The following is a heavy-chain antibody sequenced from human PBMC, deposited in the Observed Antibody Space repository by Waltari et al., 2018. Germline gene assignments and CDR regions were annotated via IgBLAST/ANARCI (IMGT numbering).Heavy chain of an antibody. CDR1: GGSISSGSYY. V-gene: IGHV4-61*02. J-gene: IGHJ6*02. CDR3: ARGNSNYAEKYYYYGMDV. Sequence: QVQLQESGPGLVKPSQTLSLTCTVSGGSISSGSYYWSWIRQPAGKGLEWIGRIYTSGSTNYNPSLKSRVTISVDTSENQFSLKLSSVTAADTAVYYCARGNSNYAEKYYYYGMDVWGQGTTVTVSS. CDR2: IYTSGST. D-gene: IGHD4-4*01.